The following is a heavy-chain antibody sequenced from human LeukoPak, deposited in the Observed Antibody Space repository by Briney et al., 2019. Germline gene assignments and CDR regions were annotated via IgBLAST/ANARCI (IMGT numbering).Heavy chain of an antibody. CDR1: GGSISSYY. J-gene: IGHJ2*01. D-gene: IGHD2-15*01. Sequence: SETLSLTCTVSGGSISSYYWSWIRQPPGKGLEWIGYIYCSGSTNYNPSLKSRVTISVDTSKNQFSLKLSSVTAADTAVYYCARYSPVVAATYWYFDLWGRGTLVTVSS. CDR2: IYCSGST. CDR3: ARYSPVVAATYWYFDL. V-gene: IGHV4-59*01.